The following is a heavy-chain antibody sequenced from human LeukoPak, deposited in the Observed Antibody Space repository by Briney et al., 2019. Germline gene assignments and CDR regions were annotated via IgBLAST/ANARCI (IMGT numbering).Heavy chain of an antibody. CDR3: AEGDRYGDY. V-gene: IGHV3-23*01. J-gene: IGHJ4*02. D-gene: IGHD5-18*01. Sequence: GGSLRLSCAASRFTFSRYAMSWVRQAPGKGLEWVSAISGSGGSTYYADSVKGRFTISRDNSKNTLYLQMNSLRAEDTAVYYYAEGDRYGDYWGQGTLVTVSS. CDR1: RFTFSRYA. CDR2: ISGSGGST.